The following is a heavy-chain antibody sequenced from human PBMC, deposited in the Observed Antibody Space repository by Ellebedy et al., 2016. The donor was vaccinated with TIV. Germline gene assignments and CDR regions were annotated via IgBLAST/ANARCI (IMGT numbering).Heavy chain of an antibody. Sequence: PGGSLRLSCAASGFTFSSYAMSWVRQAPGKGLEWVSAISGSGGSAYYADSVKGRFTISRDNSKNTLYLQMNSLRAEDTAVYYCAKWSSSGASGSYFYFDLWGRGTLVTVSS. CDR3: AKWSSSGASGSYFYFDL. CDR2: ISGSGGSA. J-gene: IGHJ2*01. D-gene: IGHD3-10*01. V-gene: IGHV3-23*01. CDR1: GFTFSSYA.